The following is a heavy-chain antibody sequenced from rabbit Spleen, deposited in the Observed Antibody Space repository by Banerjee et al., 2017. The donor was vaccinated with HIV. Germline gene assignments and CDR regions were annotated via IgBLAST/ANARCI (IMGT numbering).Heavy chain of an antibody. CDR1: GFSFSSSDY. Sequence: QSLEESGGDLVKPGASLTLTCTASGFSFSSSDYMCWVRQAPGKGLEWISCIAGSSSGFPYSATWAKGRFTCSKTSSTTVTLQMTSLTVADTATYFCARDSGSSFSSYGMDLWGPGTLVTVS. CDR2: IAGSSSGFP. CDR3: ARDSGSSFSSYGMDL. V-gene: IGHV1S40*01. D-gene: IGHD8-1*01. J-gene: IGHJ6*01.